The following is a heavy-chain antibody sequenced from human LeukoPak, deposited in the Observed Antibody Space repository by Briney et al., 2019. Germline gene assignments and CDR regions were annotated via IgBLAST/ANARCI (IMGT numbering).Heavy chain of an antibody. CDR2: ISSSSSTI. D-gene: IGHD3-3*01. V-gene: IGHV3-48*01. CDR1: GFTFSNNW. J-gene: IGHJ4*02. CDR3: ARDTPSDFWSGYGLVYYFDY. Sequence: GGSLRLSCAASGFTFSNNWMHWVRQAPGKGLEWVSYISSSSSTIYYADSVKGRFTISRDNAKNSLYLQMNSLRAEDTAVYYCARDTPSDFWSGYGLVYYFDYWGQGTLVTVSS.